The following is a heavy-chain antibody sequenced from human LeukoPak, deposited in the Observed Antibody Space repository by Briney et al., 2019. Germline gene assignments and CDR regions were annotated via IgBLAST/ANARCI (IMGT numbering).Heavy chain of an antibody. V-gene: IGHV3-23*01. Sequence: GGSLRLSCAASGFTFSSYAMSWVRQAPGKGLEWVSSICGSGGTTYYADSVNGRSTISRDNSKNTLYVQMNSLRAEDTAVYYCAKDGGDCSTTSCQGRYFDYWGQGTLVTVSS. D-gene: IGHD2-2*01. CDR3: AKDGGDCSTTSCQGRYFDY. CDR2: ICGSGGTT. J-gene: IGHJ4*02. CDR1: GFTFSSYA.